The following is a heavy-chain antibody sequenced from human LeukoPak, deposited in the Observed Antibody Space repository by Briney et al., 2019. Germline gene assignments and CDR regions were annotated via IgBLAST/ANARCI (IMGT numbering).Heavy chain of an antibody. J-gene: IGHJ4*02. CDR2: IYHSGST. Sequence: SETLSLTCAVSGGSISSSNWWSWVRQPPGKGLEWIGEIYHSGSTNYNPSLKSRVTISVDKSKNQFSLKLSSVTAADTAVYYCARESYYDFWSGYYRPNYFDYWGQGTLVTVSS. CDR1: GGSISSSNW. CDR3: ARESYYDFWSGYYRPNYFDY. V-gene: IGHV4-4*02. D-gene: IGHD3-3*01.